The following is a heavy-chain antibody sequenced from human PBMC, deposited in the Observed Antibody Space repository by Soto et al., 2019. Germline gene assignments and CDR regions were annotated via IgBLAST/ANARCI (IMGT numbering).Heavy chain of an antibody. CDR3: AKGSSAFDY. J-gene: IGHJ4*02. V-gene: IGHV3-74*03. CDR1: GFTFTTYW. CDR2: ISRDGIGT. Sequence: GGSLRLSCAASGFTFTTYWMHWVRQAPGKGLVWVSRISRDGIGTTYAESVKGRFTISRDNTKSTLYLQMNSLRAEDTAVYYCAKGSSAFDYWGQGTLVTVSS.